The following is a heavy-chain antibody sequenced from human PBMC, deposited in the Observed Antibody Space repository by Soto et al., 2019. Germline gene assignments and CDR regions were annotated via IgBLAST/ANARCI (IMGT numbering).Heavy chain of an antibody. CDR2: IIPILGRT. CDR1: GGTFSSYT. D-gene: IGHD2-2*01. J-gene: IGHJ4*02. Sequence: QVQLVQSGTEVKKPGSSVKVSCKTSGGTFSSYTLTWVRQAPGQGLEWMGRIIPILGRTNYAQNFQGRVTITADKSTSTAYLELSSLRSEDTAVYYCARALSIEVPSPLGYWGQGTLVTVSS. CDR3: ARALSIEVPSPLGY. V-gene: IGHV1-69*08.